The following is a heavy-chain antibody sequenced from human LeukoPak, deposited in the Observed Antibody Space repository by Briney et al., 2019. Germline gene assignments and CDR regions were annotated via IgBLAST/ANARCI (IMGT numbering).Heavy chain of an antibody. V-gene: IGHV4-59*08. CDR2: IYYSGST. J-gene: IGHJ4*02. CDR1: GGSISSYY. Sequence: SETLSLTCTVSGGSISSYYWSWIRQPPGKGLEWIGYIYYSGSTNYNPSLKSRVTISVDTSKNQFSLKLSSVTAADTAVYYCVRHSRVYYYDSSGYFDYWGQGTLVTVSS. D-gene: IGHD3-22*01. CDR3: VRHSRVYYYDSSGYFDY.